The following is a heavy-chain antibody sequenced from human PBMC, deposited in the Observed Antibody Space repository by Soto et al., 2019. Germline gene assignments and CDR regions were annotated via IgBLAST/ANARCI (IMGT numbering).Heavy chain of an antibody. D-gene: IGHD2-2*02. CDR3: ARVCSRTSCYTVNYYYGMDV. CDR1: GYTFTGYY. J-gene: IGHJ6*02. V-gene: IGHV1-2*02. CDR2: INPNSGGT. Sequence: ASVKVSCKASGYTFTGYYMHWVRQAPGQGLEWMGWINPNSGGTNYAQKFQGRVTMTRDTSISTAYMELSRLRSDDTAVYYCARVCSRTSCYTVNYYYGMDVWGQGTTVTVSS.